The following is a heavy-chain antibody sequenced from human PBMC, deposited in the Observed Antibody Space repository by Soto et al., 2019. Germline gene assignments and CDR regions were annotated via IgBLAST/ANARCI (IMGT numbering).Heavy chain of an antibody. V-gene: IGHV1-18*01. Sequence: QVQLVQSRGEVKKPGASVKVSCKTSGYSFTTYGISWVRQSPGQGLEWMGWISGYNGNTNYAQKLQGRVSMTTDTSKSTAYMELRSLRSDDTAVYYCAREGQAPYYYYGMDVWGQGSTVTVSS. CDR1: GYSFTTYG. CDR2: ISGYNGNT. J-gene: IGHJ6*02. CDR3: AREGQAPYYYYGMDV.